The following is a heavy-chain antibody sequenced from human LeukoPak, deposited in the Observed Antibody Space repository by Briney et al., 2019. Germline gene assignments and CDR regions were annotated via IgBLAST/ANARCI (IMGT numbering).Heavy chain of an antibody. CDR1: GFTFDDYA. CDR3: AKGPGLRGDGYNSWFDP. CDR2: ISWNSGSI. D-gene: IGHD5-24*01. V-gene: IGHV3-9*01. Sequence: GGSLRLSCAASGFTFDDYAMHWVRQAPGKGLEWVSGISWNSGSIGYADSVKGRFTISRDNAKNSLYLQMNSLRAEDTALYYCAKGPGLRGDGYNSWFDPWGQGTLVTVSS. J-gene: IGHJ5*02.